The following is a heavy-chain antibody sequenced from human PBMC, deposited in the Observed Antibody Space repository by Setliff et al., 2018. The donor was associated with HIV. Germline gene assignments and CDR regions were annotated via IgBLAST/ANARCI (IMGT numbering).Heavy chain of an antibody. J-gene: IGHJ4*02. CDR3: ARDFYDMGRWFGELRPFDY. Sequence: ASVKVSCKASGYIFTHYFVHWVRQAPGQGLEWMGRINPNSGGANNAQKFQGRVTMTRDTSISTASMELSRLTSDDTAVYYCARDFYDMGRWFGELRPFDYWGQGTLVTVS. D-gene: IGHD3-10*01. CDR2: INPNSGGA. CDR1: GYIFTHYF. V-gene: IGHV1-2*06.